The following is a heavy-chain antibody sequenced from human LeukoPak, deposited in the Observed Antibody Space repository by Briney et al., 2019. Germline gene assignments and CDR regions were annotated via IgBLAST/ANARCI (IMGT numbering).Heavy chain of an antibody. D-gene: IGHD3-22*01. J-gene: IGHJ4*02. V-gene: IGHV3-48*04. Sequence: PGGSLRLSCVASGITFSSYSMNWVRQAPGKGLEWVSYISSFSGTINYVDSVKGRFTISRDNAKNSLYLQMNSLRAEDTAVYYCARGQLYYDSSGFDYWGQGTLVTVSS. CDR1: GITFSSYS. CDR3: ARGQLYYDSSGFDY. CDR2: ISSFSGTI.